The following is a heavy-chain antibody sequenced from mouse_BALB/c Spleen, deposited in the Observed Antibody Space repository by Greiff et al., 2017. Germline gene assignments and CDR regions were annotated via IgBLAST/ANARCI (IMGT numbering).Heavy chain of an antibody. J-gene: IGHJ4*01. D-gene: IGHD2-14*01. V-gene: IGHV2-9*02. CDR3: ARGEAYYRYDGGNYYAMDY. Sequence: VKLMESGPGLVAPSQSLSITCTVSGFSLTSYGVHWVRQPPGKGLEWLGVIWAGGSTNYNSALMSRLSISKDNSKSQVFLKMNSLQTDDTAMYYCARGEAYYRYDGGNYYAMDYWGQGTSVTVSS. CDR2: IWAGGST. CDR1: GFSLTSYG.